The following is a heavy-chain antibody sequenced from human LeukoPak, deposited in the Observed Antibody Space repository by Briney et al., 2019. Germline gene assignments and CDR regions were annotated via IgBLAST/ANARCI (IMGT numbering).Heavy chain of an antibody. CDR1: GLTFSGYW. CDR3: ARDYDYFSGHNLDAYDI. V-gene: IGHV3-7*01. D-gene: IGHD2-15*01. Sequence: PGGSLSPSCVASGLTFSGYWMTWVRQAPGKALEGVANLKEDGSAKSYVDSVKGRFTISRDNAKNSLYLQMDSLRVEDTAVYYCARDYDYFSGHNLDAYDIWSQGTTVTVSS. CDR2: LKEDGSAK. J-gene: IGHJ3*02.